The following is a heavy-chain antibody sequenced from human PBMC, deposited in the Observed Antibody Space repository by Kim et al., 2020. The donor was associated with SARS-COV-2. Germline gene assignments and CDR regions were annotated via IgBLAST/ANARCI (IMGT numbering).Heavy chain of an antibody. V-gene: IGHV3-23*03. J-gene: IGHJ4*02. CDR3: AKGVNYFDY. Sequence: GGSLRLSCAASGFTFSSYAMSWVRQAPGKGLEWVSVIYSGGSSTYYADSVKGRFTISRDNSKNTLYLQMNSLRAEDTAVYYCAKGVNYFDYWGQGTLVTVSS. D-gene: IGHD3-22*01. CDR2: IYSGGSST. CDR1: GFTFSSYA.